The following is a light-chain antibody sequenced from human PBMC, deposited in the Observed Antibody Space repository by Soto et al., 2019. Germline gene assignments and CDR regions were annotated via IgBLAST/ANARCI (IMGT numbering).Light chain of an antibody. V-gene: IGKV3D-7*01. J-gene: IGKJ4*01. CDR2: NAF. CDR1: QSVSSSY. CDR3: QQDYHSLT. Sequence: EIVMTQSPAPLSLSPGERATLSCRASQSVSSSYLSWYQQKPGQAPRLLIYNAFIRATGIPARFSGSGSGTDFTLTISSLQPEDFAVYYCQQDYHSLTFGGGTKVEIK.